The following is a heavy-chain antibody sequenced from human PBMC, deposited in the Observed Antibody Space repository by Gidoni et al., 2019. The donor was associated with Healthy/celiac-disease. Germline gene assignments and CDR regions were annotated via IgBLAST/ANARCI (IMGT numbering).Heavy chain of an antibody. CDR3: AKERHIVVVPAALLD. CDR2: IRYDGSNK. J-gene: IGHJ4*02. D-gene: IGHD2-2*01. Sequence: QVQLVESGGGVVQPGGSLRLSCAASGFTFSSYGMHWVRQAPGKGLELVAFIRYDGSNKYYADSVKGRFTISRDNSKNTLYLQMNSLRAEDTAVYYCAKERHIVVVPAALLDWGQGTLVTVSS. V-gene: IGHV3-30*02. CDR1: GFTFSSYG.